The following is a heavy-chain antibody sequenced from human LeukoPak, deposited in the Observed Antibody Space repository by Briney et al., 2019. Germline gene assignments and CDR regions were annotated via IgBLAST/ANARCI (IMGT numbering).Heavy chain of an antibody. CDR2: IYYSGST. Sequence: PSETLSLTCTVSGGSISSYYWSWIRQPPGKGLEWIGYIYYSGSTNYNPSLKSRVTISVDTYKNQFSLKLSSVTAADTAVYYCARGGVVEPGLLFDYWGQGTLVTVSS. CDR3: ARGGVVEPGLLFDY. D-gene: IGHD1-7*01. V-gene: IGHV4-59*08. J-gene: IGHJ4*02. CDR1: GGSISSYY.